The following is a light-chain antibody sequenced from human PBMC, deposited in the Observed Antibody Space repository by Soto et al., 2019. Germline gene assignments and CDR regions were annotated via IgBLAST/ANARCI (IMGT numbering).Light chain of an antibody. J-gene: IGLJ1*01. CDR3: CSFTTSSTYV. CDR2: EGS. Sequence: QSVLTQPASVSGSPGQSITISCTGTSSDVGSYNLVSWYQHHPGKAPKLMIYEGSKRPSGVSHRFSGSKSGNTASLTVSGLQTDDEADYYCCSFTTSSTYVFGTGTKLTVL. V-gene: IGLV2-23*01. CDR1: SSDVGSYNL.